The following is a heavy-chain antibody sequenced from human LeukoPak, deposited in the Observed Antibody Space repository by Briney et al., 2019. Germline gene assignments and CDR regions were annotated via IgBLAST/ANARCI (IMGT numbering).Heavy chain of an antibody. CDR2: ISTYNGNT. Sequence: ASVKVSCKSSGYTXTTYGITGVRQAPGQGLEWMGWISTYNGNTNYAQKLQGRVTMTTDTSTSTAYMELRSLRSDDTAMYYCARDRMDTGTYFDYWGQGTLVTVSS. CDR3: ARDRMDTGTYFDY. J-gene: IGHJ4*02. V-gene: IGHV1-18*01. CDR1: GYTXTTYG. D-gene: IGHD5-18*01.